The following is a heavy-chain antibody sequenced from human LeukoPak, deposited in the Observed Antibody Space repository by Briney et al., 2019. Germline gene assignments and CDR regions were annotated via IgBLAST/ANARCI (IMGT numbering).Heavy chain of an antibody. CDR2: IIPILGIA. J-gene: IGHJ4*02. CDR1: GGTFSSYT. V-gene: IGHV1-69*02. CDR3: ALLSGSYFIYYFDY. Sequence: GASVKVSCKASGGTFSSYTISWVRQAPGQRLEWMGRIIPILGIANYAQKFQGRVTITADKSTSTAYMELSSLRSEDTAVYYCALLSGSYFIYYFDYWGQGTLVTVSS. D-gene: IGHD1-26*01.